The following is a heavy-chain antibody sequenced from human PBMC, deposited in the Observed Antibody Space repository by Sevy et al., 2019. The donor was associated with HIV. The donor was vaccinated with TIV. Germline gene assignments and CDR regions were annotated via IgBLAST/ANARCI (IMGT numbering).Heavy chain of an antibody. CDR2: ISFDGSHK. CDR1: AFTFSTYG. CDR3: ARALRPHLLYSDFWSGYSGMDV. Sequence: GGSLRLSCVASAFTFSTYGMHWVRQAPGKGLEWVSVISFDGSHKYYADSVKDRCTVSRDNSKNTLNLQMNSLRAEDTAVYYCARALRPHLLYSDFWSGYSGMDVWGQGTTVTVSS. V-gene: IGHV3-30*03. J-gene: IGHJ6*02. D-gene: IGHD3-3*01.